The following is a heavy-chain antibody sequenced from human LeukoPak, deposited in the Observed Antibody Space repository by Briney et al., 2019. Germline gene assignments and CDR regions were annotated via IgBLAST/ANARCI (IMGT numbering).Heavy chain of an antibody. J-gene: IGHJ6*02. D-gene: IGHD6-6*01. Sequence: TSVKVSCKASGYTFTSYYMHWVRQAPGQGLEWMGIINPSGGSTSYAQKFQGRVTMTRDTSTSTVYMELSSLRSEDTAVYYCGRAARPRYYYYGMDVRGQGTTVTVSS. CDR2: INPSGGST. V-gene: IGHV1-46*01. CDR3: GRAARPRYYYYGMDV. CDR1: GYTFTSYY.